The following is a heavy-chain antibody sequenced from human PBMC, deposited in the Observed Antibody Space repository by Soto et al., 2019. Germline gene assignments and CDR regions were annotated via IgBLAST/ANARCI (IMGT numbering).Heavy chain of an antibody. D-gene: IGHD3-10*01. V-gene: IGHV3-53*01. CDR2: IYSGGYT. CDR1: GFTVSNNY. CDR3: GPRPGGGGY. J-gene: IGHJ4*02. Sequence: EVQLVESGGGLIQPGGSLRLSCAVSGFTVSNNYMSWVRQAPGKGLEGVSVIYSGGYTAYGDSVKGRFTISRDNSKNTLYFQMKGLRADDPAFFYWGPRPGGGGYWGQGTLVTVSS.